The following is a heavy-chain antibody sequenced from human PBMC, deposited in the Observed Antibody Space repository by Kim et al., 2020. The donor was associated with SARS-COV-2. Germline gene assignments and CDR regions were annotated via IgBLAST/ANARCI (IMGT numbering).Heavy chain of an antibody. CDR3: EASDY. CDR2: ISNSGLGT. J-gene: IGHJ4*02. Sequence: GGSLRLSCAASGFTFSAYAMSWARQGPGKGLEWVSTISNSGLGTHYADSVRGQFTISRDNSKNTLFLQMTYLTAEDTAIYYCEASDYWGQGSLVTVSS. V-gene: IGHV3-23*01. CDR1: GFTFSAYA.